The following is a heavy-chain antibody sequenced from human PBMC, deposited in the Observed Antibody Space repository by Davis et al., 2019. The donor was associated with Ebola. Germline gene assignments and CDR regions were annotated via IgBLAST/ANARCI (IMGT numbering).Heavy chain of an antibody. J-gene: IGHJ4*02. V-gene: IGHV4-39*07. CDR2: NYYGGID. CDR1: GGSITNLNYY. D-gene: IGHD5-18*01. CDR3: ARANTGMVPPEIDS. Sequence: SETLSLTCSVSGGSITNLNYYWAWIRQSPGKGLEWLGCNYYGGIDDYNPSLKSRVTISVDTSKNQFSLRLSSVTTADTAVYYCARANTGMVPPEIDSWGRGTLVTVSS.